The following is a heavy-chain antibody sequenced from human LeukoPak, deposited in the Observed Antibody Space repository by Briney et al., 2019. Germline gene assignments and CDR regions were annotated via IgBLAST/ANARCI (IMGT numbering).Heavy chain of an antibody. CDR2: IYYSGST. CDR1: GDSISSSTFY. J-gene: IGHJ5*02. Sequence: SETLSLTCTVSGDSISSSTFYWGWIRQPPGKGLEWIGSIYYSGSTYYNPSLKSRVTISVDTSKNQLSLKLSSVTAADTAVYYCARPTLIAAAGISWFDPWGQGALVTVSS. D-gene: IGHD6-13*01. CDR3: ARPTLIAAAGISWFDP. V-gene: IGHV4-39*01.